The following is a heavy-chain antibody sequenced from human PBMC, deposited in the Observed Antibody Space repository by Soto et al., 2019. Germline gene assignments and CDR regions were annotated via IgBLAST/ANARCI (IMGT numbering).Heavy chain of an antibody. Sequence: GGSLRLSCAASGFTFSSYAMSWVRQAPGKGLEWVSAISGSGGSTYYADSVKGRFTISRDNSKNTLYLQMNSLRAEDTAVYYCAPQRAGGDYYYYYCMDVWGQGTTVTVSS. J-gene: IGHJ6*02. CDR2: ISGSGGST. V-gene: IGHV3-23*01. D-gene: IGHD3-10*01. CDR1: GFTFSSYA. CDR3: APQRAGGDYYYYYCMDV.